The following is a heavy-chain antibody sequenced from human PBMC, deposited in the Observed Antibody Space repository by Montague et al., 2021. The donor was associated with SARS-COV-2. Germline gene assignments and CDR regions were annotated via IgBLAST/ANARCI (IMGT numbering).Heavy chain of an antibody. D-gene: IGHD2-21*02. V-gene: IGHV4-31*03. Sequence: TQSLTCTVSGGSISSGGYYWSWIRQHPGKGLEWIGHIYYSGSTYYXPSLKSRVTISVDTSKNQFSLKLSSVTAADTAVYYCARVHIVVVTAMRYFDLWGRGTLVTVSS. CDR1: GGSISSGGYY. CDR3: ARVHIVVVTAMRYFDL. J-gene: IGHJ2*01. CDR2: IYYSGST.